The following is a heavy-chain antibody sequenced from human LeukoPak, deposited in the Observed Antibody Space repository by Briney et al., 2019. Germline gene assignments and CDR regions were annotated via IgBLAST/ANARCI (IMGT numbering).Heavy chain of an antibody. CDR2: INPNSGGT. CDR3: ARESSITGTSYFDY. J-gene: IGHJ4*02. V-gene: IGHV1-2*02. D-gene: IGHD1-20*01. CDR1: GYTFTGYY. Sequence: ASVKVSCKASGYTFTGYYMHWVRQAPGQGLEWMGWINPNSGGTNYAQKFQGRVTMTRDTSISTAYMELSRLRSDDTAVYYCARESSITGTSYFDYWGQGTLVTVSS.